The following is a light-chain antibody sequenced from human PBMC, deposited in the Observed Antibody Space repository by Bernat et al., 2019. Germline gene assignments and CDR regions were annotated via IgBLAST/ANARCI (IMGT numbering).Light chain of an antibody. Sequence: NFMLTQSHSVSESPGKTVTISCTRSSGSIAINYVQWYQQRPGSFPTTVIYEDNQRPSGVPDRFSGSIDGSSNSAFLTISGLKAEDEAYYYCQYYDCNIVVFGGGTKLTVL. J-gene: IGLJ2*01. CDR2: EDN. CDR1: SGSIAINY. CDR3: QYYDCNIVV. V-gene: IGLV6-57*01.